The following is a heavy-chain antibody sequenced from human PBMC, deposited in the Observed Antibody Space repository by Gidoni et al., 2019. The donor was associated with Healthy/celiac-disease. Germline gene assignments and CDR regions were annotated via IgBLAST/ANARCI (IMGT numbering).Heavy chain of an antibody. CDR1: GFPFSGAA. CDR3: TRLDYYDSSGYYGDFDY. D-gene: IGHD3-22*01. J-gene: IGHJ4*02. V-gene: IGHV3-73*02. CDR2: IRSKANSYAT. Sequence: EVQLVESGGGLVQPGGSLKLSCAASGFPFSGAAMPWVRQASGKGLEWVVRIRSKANSYATAYAASVKGRFTISRDDSKNTAYLQMNSLKTEDTAVYYCTRLDYYDSSGYYGDFDYWGQGTLVTVSS.